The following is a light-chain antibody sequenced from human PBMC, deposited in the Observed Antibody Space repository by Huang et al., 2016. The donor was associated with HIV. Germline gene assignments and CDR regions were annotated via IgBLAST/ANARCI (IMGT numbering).Light chain of an antibody. V-gene: IGKV3-11*01. CDR3: QQRSNWPPT. J-gene: IGKJ4*01. CDR2: GAS. Sequence: EIVLTQSPATLSFSPGERATLSCRASQRVSSYLAWYQQKPGQAPRLLIYGASNRATGIPARFSGSGSGTDFTLTISRLEPEDFAAYYCQQRSNWPPTFGGGTKVEIK. CDR1: QRVSSY.